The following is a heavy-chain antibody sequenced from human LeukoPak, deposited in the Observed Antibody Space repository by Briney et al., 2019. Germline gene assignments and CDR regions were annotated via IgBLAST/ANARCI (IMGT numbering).Heavy chain of an antibody. D-gene: IGHD6-19*01. CDR1: GGSISSYY. CDR3: ASTGYSSGWGNSN. V-gene: IGHV4-4*09. J-gene: IGHJ4*02. Sequence: PSETLSLTCTVSGGSISSYYWSWIRQPPGKGLEWIGYIYTSGSTNYNPPLKSRVTISVDTSKNQFSLKLSSVTAADTAVYYCASTGYSSGWGNSNWGQGTLVTVSS. CDR2: IYTSGST.